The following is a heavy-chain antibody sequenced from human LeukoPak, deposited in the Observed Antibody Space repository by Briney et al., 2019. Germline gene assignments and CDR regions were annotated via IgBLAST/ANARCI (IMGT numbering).Heavy chain of an antibody. CDR3: ARGSYSGDGRLDY. J-gene: IGHJ4*02. V-gene: IGHV1-46*01. Sequence: GASVKVSCKASGYTFTSYYMHWVRQAPGQGLEWMGIINPSGGSTSYAQKFQGRVTITRNTSISTAYMELSSLRSEDTAVYYCARGSYSGDGRLDYWGQGTLVTVSS. CDR2: INPSGGST. CDR1: GYTFTSYY. D-gene: IGHD1-26*01.